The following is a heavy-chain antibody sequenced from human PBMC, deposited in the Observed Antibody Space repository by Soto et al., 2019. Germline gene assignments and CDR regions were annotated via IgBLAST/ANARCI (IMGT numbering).Heavy chain of an antibody. V-gene: IGHV4-39*01. CDR1: GGSISSSSCY. Sequence: TLSLTYTVSGGSISSSSCYWGLIRQPPGKGLEWIGSIYYSGSTYYNPSLKSRVTISVDTSKNQFSLKLSSVTAADTAVYYCARQKDTAMATFDYWGQGTLVTGSS. CDR3: ARQKDTAMATFDY. CDR2: IYYSGST. J-gene: IGHJ4*02. D-gene: IGHD5-18*01.